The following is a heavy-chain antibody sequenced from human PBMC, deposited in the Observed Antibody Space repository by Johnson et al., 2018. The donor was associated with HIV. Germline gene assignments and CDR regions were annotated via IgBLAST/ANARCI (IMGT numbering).Heavy chain of an antibody. D-gene: IGHD5-24*01. V-gene: IGHV3-13*01. Sequence: MQLVESGGGVVKPGGSLRLSCAASGFSFSDYYMTWIRQAPGKGLEWVSAIGTAGDTYYPGSVKVRFTISRENAKNSLYLQMNSLRAGDTAVYYCARAIGDGYPGMKAFDIWGQGTMVTVSS. CDR2: IGTAGDT. J-gene: IGHJ3*02. CDR1: GFSFSDYY. CDR3: ARAIGDGYPGMKAFDI.